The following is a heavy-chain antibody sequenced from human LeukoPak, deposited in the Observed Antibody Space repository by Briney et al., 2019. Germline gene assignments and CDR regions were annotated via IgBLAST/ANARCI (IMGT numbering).Heavy chain of an antibody. Sequence: GGSLRLSCAASGFTFNNYAMNWVRQAPGKGLGWVSSILPSGYHPYYTDSVKGRLTLSRDTSKNTLYQQMNSLRADDTALYFCAKCARTPEGGSGGCNWFDTWGQGTLVTVSS. V-gene: IGHV3-23*01. D-gene: IGHD2-15*01. CDR3: AKCARTPEGGSGGCNWFDT. CDR1: GFTFNNYA. J-gene: IGHJ5*02. CDR2: ILPSGYHP.